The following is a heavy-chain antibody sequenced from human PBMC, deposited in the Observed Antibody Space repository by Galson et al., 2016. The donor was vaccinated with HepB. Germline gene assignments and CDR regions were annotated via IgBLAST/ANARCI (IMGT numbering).Heavy chain of an antibody. CDR3: ARDKSGIYFTFDY. Sequence: TLSLTCTVSGASITRGTYFWTWLRQLPGKGLEWIGYIYNSGRTHYNPSLKNRLHISVDTSKNQLSLNLSSLTAADTAVYYCARDKSGIYFTFDYWGPGNLVTVSS. D-gene: IGHD1-1*01. CDR2: IYNSGRT. CDR1: GASITRGTYF. V-gene: IGHV4-31*03. J-gene: IGHJ4*02.